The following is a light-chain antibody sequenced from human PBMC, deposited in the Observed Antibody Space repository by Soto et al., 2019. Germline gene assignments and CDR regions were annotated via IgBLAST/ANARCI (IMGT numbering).Light chain of an antibody. CDR3: SPFTTSITYL. CDR2: AVS. J-gene: IGLJ1*01. Sequence: QAVLTQPASVSGSPGQSITISCTGTSSDVGGYNYVSWYQQPPGKAPKLIIYAVSNRPSGVSNRFSGSKSGNTASLTITGLQADEEGDYYCSPFTTSITYLFGPGTKVTVL. CDR1: SSDVGGYNY. V-gene: IGLV2-14*01.